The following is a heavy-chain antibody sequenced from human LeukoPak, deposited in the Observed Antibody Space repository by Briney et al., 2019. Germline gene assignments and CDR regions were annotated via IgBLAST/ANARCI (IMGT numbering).Heavy chain of an antibody. CDR3: ARVPGYDSSGYFDY. D-gene: IGHD3-22*01. V-gene: IGHV3-30*04. CDR2: ISYDGSNK. CDR1: GFTFSSYA. Sequence: GRSLRLSCAASGFTFSSYAMHWVRQAPGKGLEWVAVISYDGSNKYYADSVKGRFTISRDNSKNTLCLQMNSLRAEDTAVYYCARVPGYDSSGYFDYWGQGTLVTVSS. J-gene: IGHJ4*02.